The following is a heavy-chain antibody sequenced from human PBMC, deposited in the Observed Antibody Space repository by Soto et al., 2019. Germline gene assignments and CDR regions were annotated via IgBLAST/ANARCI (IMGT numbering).Heavy chain of an antibody. CDR1: GGIFSSNT. J-gene: IGHJ4*02. CDR2: IIPLFGTA. Sequence: QVYLVQSGAEVKKPGSSVKISCKASGGIFSSNTINWVRQAAGHGLEWMRGIIPLFGTANYAEKFQGRVTITEDKSTKTEYMELTSLRSEDTAVYYCASKAACGGDCYAFDSWGQGTLVTVSS. V-gene: IGHV1-69*06. CDR3: ASKAACGGDCYAFDS. D-gene: IGHD2-21*02.